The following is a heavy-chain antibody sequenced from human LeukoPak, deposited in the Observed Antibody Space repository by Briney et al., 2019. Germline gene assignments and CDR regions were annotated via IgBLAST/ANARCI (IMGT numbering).Heavy chain of an antibody. J-gene: IGHJ4*02. D-gene: IGHD4-17*01. Sequence: ASVKVSCKASGYTFTSYGISWVRQAPGQGLEWMGWISAYNGNTNYAQKLQGRVTITTDTSTSTAYMELRSLRSDDTAVYYCARDNGPVDYGDYYDYWGQGTLVTVSS. V-gene: IGHV1-18*01. CDR1: GYTFTSYG. CDR2: ISAYNGNT. CDR3: ARDNGPVDYGDYYDY.